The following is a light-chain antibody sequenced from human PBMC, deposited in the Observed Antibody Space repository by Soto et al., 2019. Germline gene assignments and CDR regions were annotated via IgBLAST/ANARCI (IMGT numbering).Light chain of an antibody. CDR3: QLYGSSPPYL. J-gene: IGKJ2*01. CDR2: GAS. V-gene: IGKV3-20*01. CDR1: RSVSSSY. Sequence: IVLTQSPDTLSLSPGERATLYCSASRSVSSSYLAWYQHKAGQAPRLLISGASNIATDIPDRFSGSESGTDFSLTSSRLEPEDFAVYYCQLYGSSPPYLLGQGTKLEIK.